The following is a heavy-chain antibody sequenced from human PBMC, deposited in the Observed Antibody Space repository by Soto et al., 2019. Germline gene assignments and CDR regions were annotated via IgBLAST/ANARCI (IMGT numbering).Heavy chain of an antibody. CDR1: GDSMSGYY. J-gene: IGHJ4*02. V-gene: IGHV4-59*01. Sequence: QVQLQESGPGLVRPSETLSLTCTVSGDSMSGYYWSWVRQPPEKALEWIGYVYYSGYTNYNPSLPSRVXRSRDXXKNQFSLRLTSVTPADTAVYYCARGAKEVAGTLDCWGQGTLVTVSS. D-gene: IGHD6-19*01. CDR2: VYYSGYT. CDR3: ARGAKEVAGTLDC.